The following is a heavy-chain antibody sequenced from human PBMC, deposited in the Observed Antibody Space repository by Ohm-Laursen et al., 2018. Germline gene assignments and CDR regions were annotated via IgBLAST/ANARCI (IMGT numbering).Heavy chain of an antibody. CDR3: AKDTQSITGTEPLFDY. D-gene: IGHD1-20*01. CDR1: GFTYDDYA. Sequence: RSLRLSCAASGFTYDDYAMHWVRQAPGKGLEWVSGISWNSGSIGYADSVKGRFTISRDNAKNYLYLQMNSLRAEDTALYYCAKDTQSITGTEPLFDYWGQGTLVTVSS. J-gene: IGHJ4*02. CDR2: ISWNSGSI. V-gene: IGHV3-9*01.